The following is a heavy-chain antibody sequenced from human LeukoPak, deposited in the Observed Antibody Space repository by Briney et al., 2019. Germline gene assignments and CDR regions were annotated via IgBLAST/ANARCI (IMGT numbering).Heavy chain of an antibody. D-gene: IGHD3-3*01. CDR1: GYTFTSYG. CDR3: ARDWATFTIFGVVEHPHSDY. Sequence: ASVKVSCKASGYTFTSYGISWVRQAPGQGLEWMGWISAYNGNTNYAQKLQGRVTMTTDTSTSTAYMELRSLRSDDTAVYYCARDWATFTIFGVVEHPHSDYWGQGTLVTVSS. J-gene: IGHJ4*02. CDR2: ISAYNGNT. V-gene: IGHV1-18*01.